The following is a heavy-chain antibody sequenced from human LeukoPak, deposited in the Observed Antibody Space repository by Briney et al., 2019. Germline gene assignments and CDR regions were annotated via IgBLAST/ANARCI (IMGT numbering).Heavy chain of an antibody. CDR3: ARVQGYYYASGSSYYFHY. J-gene: IGHJ4*02. CDR2: IKQDGSEK. CDR1: GFTFSSYW. V-gene: IGHV3-7*01. Sequence: GGSLRLSCAASGFTFSSYWMSWVRQAPGKGLEWVANIKQDGSEKYYVDSVKGRLTISRDNAKNSLYLQMNSLRAEDTDVYYCARVQGYYYASGSSYYFHYWGQGTLVTVSS. D-gene: IGHD3-10*01.